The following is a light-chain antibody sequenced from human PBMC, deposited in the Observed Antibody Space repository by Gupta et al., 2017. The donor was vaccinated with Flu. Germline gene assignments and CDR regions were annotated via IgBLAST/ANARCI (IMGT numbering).Light chain of an antibody. J-gene: IGLJ2*01. CDR1: RSDVGAYNY. Sequence: QSALTQPASVSGSPGPSITISCTGTRSDVGAYNYVSWYQQHAGKAPKLMVYEVNNRPSGVATRFSGAKSGNTASVTISGLQAEDEADYYCSSYTSSSTDVVFGGGTKLTVL. CDR2: EVN. V-gene: IGLV2-14*01. CDR3: SSYTSSSTDVV.